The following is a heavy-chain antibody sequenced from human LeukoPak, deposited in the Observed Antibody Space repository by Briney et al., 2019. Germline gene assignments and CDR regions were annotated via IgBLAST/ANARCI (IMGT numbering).Heavy chain of an antibody. D-gene: IGHD3-3*01. CDR1: GGSISSSSYY. CDR3: ARDALLYYDFWSAPLGDYMDV. V-gene: IGHV4-39*07. J-gene: IGHJ6*03. Sequence: SETLSLTCTVSGGSISSSSYYWGWIRQPPGKGLEWIGSIYYSGSTYYNPSLKSRVTISVDTSKNQFSLKLSSVTAADTAVYYCARDALLYYDFWSAPLGDYMDVWGKGTTVTVSS. CDR2: IYYSGST.